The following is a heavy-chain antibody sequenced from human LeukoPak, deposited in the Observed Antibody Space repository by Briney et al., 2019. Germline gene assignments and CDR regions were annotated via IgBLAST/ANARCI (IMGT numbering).Heavy chain of an antibody. CDR1: GFTFSSYA. J-gene: IGHJ4*02. V-gene: IGHV3-23*01. D-gene: IGHD3-10*01. CDR2: INGSGGST. CDR3: AKGSVTMVRGDSTYYFDY. Sequence: GGSLRLSCAASGFTFSSYAMSWVRQAPGKGLEWVSDINGSGGSTYYADSVKGRFTISRDNLKNTLYLQMNSLRAEDTAVYYCAKGSVTMVRGDSTYYFDYWGQGTLVTVSS.